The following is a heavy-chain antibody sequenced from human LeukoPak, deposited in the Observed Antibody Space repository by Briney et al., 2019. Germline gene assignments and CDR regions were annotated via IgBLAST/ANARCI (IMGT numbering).Heavy chain of an antibody. CDR3: AKGGGSSWDPLDY. CDR1: GFTFSSHA. D-gene: IGHD6-13*01. J-gene: IGHJ4*02. Sequence: PGRSLRLSCAASGFTFSSHAMNWVRQAPGKGLEWVSAISGDGRSTYYADSVKGRFTISRDNSQNTQSLQLNSLRAEDTAVYYCAKGGGSSWDPLDYWGQGTLVTVSS. V-gene: IGHV3-23*01. CDR2: ISGDGRST.